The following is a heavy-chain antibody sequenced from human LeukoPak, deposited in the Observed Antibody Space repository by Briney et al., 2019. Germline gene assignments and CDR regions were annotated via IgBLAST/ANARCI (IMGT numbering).Heavy chain of an antibody. CDR3: ARAGGYYYGRDAFDI. V-gene: IGHV4-59*12. J-gene: IGHJ3*02. CDR1: GGSISSYY. D-gene: IGHD3-22*01. CDR2: IYYSGST. Sequence: PSETLSLTCTVSGGSISSYYWSWIRQPPGKGLEWIGYIYYSGSTNYNPSLKSRVTISVDTSKNQFSLKLSSVTAADTAVYYCARAGGYYYGRDAFDIWGQGTMVTVSS.